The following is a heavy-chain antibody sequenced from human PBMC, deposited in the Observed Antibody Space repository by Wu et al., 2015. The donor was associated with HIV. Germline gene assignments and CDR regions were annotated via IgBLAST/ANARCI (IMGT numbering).Heavy chain of an antibody. CDR3: ATYMWAFYCHTDCYSAFDI. Sequence: QVQLVQSGAEVKKPGASVRVSCKVSGYSLTELSIHWVRQAPGKGLEWMGGFDPEEAGKIIYAQKFQGRVTMTEDTSRDTAYMALSSLKSEDTAVYYCATYMWAFYCHTDCYSAFDIWGHGTKVTV. D-gene: IGHD2-15*01. V-gene: IGHV1-24*01. CDR1: GYSLTELS. J-gene: IGHJ3*02. CDR2: FDPEEAGKI.